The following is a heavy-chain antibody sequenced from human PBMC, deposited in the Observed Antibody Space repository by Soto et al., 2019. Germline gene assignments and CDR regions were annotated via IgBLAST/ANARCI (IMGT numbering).Heavy chain of an antibody. V-gene: IGHV4-30-2*01. CDR1: GGSISSGGYS. Sequence: QLQLQESGSGLVKPSQTLSLTCAVSGGSISSGGYSWSWIRQPPGKGLEWIGYIYHSGSTYYNPSLKSRVTISVDRAKKKFSLKLSSVTAADTAVYYCARAVSYNYYGSGSWKKYSFDYWGQGTLVTVSS. CDR3: ARAVSYNYYGSGSWKKYSFDY. CDR2: IYHSGST. J-gene: IGHJ4*02. D-gene: IGHD3-10*01.